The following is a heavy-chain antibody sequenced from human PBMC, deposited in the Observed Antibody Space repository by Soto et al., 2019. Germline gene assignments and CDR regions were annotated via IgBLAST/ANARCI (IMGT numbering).Heavy chain of an antibody. CDR1: GFTFSSYS. V-gene: IGHV3-48*01. J-gene: IGHJ4*02. CDR3: ARDLGYCTNGVCYNNYSFDY. Sequence: EVQLVESGGGLVQPGGALRLSCAASGFTFSSYSMNCVRQAPGKGLEWVSYISSSSSTIYYADSVKGRFTISRDNAKNSLYLQMNSLRAEDTAVYDCARDLGYCTNGVCYNNYSFDYWGQGTLVTVSS. D-gene: IGHD2-8*01. CDR2: ISSSSSTI.